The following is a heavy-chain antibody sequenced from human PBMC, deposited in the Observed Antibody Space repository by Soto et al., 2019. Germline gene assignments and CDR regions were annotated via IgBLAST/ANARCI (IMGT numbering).Heavy chain of an antibody. D-gene: IGHD1-26*01. CDR2: INHSGNN. V-gene: IGHV4-34*01. CDR1: GGTFSTYD. Sequence: SETLSLTCAVSGGTFSTYDYNWIRQAPGKGLEWIGEINHSGNNNYSPSLKSRITRSIDTSKNQFSLKLTSVTAADTAVYYLASGGSNVWQVAFDFWGQGTMVTVSS. CDR3: ASGGSNVWQVAFDF. J-gene: IGHJ3*01.